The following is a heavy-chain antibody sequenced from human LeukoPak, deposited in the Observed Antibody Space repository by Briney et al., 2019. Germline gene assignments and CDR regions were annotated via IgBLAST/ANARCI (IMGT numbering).Heavy chain of an antibody. CDR1: GGSISGWY. D-gene: IGHD1-1*01. J-gene: IGHJ4*02. V-gene: IGHV4-59*01. Sequence: ASETLSLTCSVSGGSISGWYWSWIRQPPGKGLEWIGYIYGSGNTNYNPSLKSRVTMSIDTSKNQFSLKLTSVTAADTATYYCARETSLAGFASRLGFNYWGQGILVTVSS. CDR3: ARETSLAGFASRLGFNY. CDR2: IYGSGNT.